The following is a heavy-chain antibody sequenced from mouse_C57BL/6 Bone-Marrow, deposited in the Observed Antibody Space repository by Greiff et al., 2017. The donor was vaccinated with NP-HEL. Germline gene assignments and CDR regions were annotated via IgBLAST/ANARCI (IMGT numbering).Heavy chain of an antibody. D-gene: IGHD1-1*01. J-gene: IGHJ3*01. Sequence: QVQLQQPGAELVKPGASVKLSCKASGYTFTSYWMHWVKQRPGQGLEWIGMIHPNSGSTNYNEKFKSKATLTVDKSSSTAYMQLSSLTSEDSAVYYCARGDYGSSYHAWFAYWGKGTLVTVSA. CDR2: IHPNSGST. CDR3: ARGDYGSSYHAWFAY. V-gene: IGHV1-64*01. CDR1: GYTFTSYW.